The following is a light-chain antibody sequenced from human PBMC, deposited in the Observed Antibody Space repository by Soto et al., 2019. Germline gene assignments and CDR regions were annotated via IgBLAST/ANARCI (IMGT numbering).Light chain of an antibody. CDR1: SSDVGAYKY. CDR2: EVS. V-gene: IGLV2-8*01. Sequence: QSALTQPPSASGSPGQSVTISCTGTSSDVGAYKYVSWYQHHPGKAPKLMISEVSRRPSGVPDRFSGSKSGNTASLTVSGIQDEDEDEYSCSSYAGGNLYVFGTGTRSPS. CDR3: SSYAGGNLYV. J-gene: IGLJ1*01.